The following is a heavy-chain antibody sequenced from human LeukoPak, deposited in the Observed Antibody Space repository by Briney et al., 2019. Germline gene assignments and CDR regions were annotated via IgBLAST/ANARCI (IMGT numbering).Heavy chain of an antibody. D-gene: IGHD6-6*01. Sequence: PGGSLRLSCAASVFTFSSHAMHGVRQAPGRGREWVAVISYDGRNKYYADSVKGGLTTPRDNPKKTRDLQMNSLRAEDTAVYYCARANRRYSSSSPPIYCYYYYMDIWGKGPRSPSP. CDR2: ISYDGRNK. V-gene: IGHV3-30*04. CDR1: VFTFSSHA. CDR3: ARANRRYSSSSPPIYCYYYYMDI. J-gene: IGHJ6*03.